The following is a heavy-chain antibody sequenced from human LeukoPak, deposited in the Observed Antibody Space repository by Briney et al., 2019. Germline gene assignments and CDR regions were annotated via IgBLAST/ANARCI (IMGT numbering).Heavy chain of an antibody. V-gene: IGHV3-48*01. Sequence: GASLRLSCAASGFTFNRYSMNWVRQAPGKGLEWISYISSSGTTIYYADSVQGRLIISRDNARNSLYLQMNSLRAEDTAVYYCAKKYDSSAYSLYYFDYWGQGTLVTVSS. J-gene: IGHJ4*02. CDR2: ISSSGTTI. CDR1: GFTFNRYS. CDR3: AKKYDSSAYSLYYFDY. D-gene: IGHD3-22*01.